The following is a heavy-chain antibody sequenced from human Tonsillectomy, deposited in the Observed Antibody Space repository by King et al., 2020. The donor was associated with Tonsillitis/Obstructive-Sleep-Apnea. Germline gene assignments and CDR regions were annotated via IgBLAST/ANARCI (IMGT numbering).Heavy chain of an antibody. CDR2: ISWNSGTI. Sequence: VQLVESGGGLAQPGRSLRLSCAASGFTFDDYAMYWVRRASGKGLEWVSGISWNSGTIHYADSVKGRFTISRDNAKNSLYLQMNSLRAEDTALYYCAKDVIIAESGTPGDGFDIWGQGTMVTVSS. CDR3: AKDVIIAESGTPGDGFDI. J-gene: IGHJ3*02. D-gene: IGHD6-13*01. CDR1: GFTFDDYA. V-gene: IGHV3-9*01.